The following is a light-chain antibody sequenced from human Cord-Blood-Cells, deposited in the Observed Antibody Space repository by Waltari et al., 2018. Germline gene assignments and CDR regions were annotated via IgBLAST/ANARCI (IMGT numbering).Light chain of an antibody. Sequence: QPVVTQEPSFSVSPGGTVPPTCGFSSGSVSTSYYPIWYQQTPGQAPRTLIYSTNTRSSGVPDRFSGSILGNKAALTITGAQADDESDYYCVLYMGSGIWVFGGGTKLTVL. CDR1: SGSVSTSYY. CDR3: VLYMGSGIWV. J-gene: IGLJ3*02. CDR2: STN. V-gene: IGLV8-61*01.